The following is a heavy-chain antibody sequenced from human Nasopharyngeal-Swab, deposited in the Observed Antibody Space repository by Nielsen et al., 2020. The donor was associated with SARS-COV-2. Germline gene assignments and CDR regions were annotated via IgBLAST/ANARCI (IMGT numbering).Heavy chain of an antibody. Sequence: GGSLRLSCKGSGSSFTRNWIGWVRQMPGKGLEWMGIIYPGDSDASYSPSFLGQVTISADKSINTAYLQWSSLKASDTAMYYCARQQIIGTTAPLGPFDIWGQGTMVTVSS. V-gene: IGHV5-51*01. J-gene: IGHJ3*02. CDR1: GSSFTRNW. CDR2: IYPGDSDA. CDR3: ARQQIIGTTAPLGPFDI. D-gene: IGHD1-1*01.